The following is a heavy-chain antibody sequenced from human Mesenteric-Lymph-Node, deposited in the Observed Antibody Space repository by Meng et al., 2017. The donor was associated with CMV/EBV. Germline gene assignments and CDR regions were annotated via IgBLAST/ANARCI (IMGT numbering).Heavy chain of an antibody. CDR2: IKGDGSDE. J-gene: IGHJ5*02. D-gene: IGHD5-18*01. CDR1: GFTLSHFW. V-gene: IGHV3-7*01. Sequence: GESLKISCAASGFTLSHFWMTWVRQPPGKGLEWVANIKGDGSDEHYLDSVRGRFTISRDNAKNSVFLQMNSLRTEDTAVYYCARVGSRYSSYWFDPWGQGTLVTVSS. CDR3: ARVGSRYSSYWFDP.